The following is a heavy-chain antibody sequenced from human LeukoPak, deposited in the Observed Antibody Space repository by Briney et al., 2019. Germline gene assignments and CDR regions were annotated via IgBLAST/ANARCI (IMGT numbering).Heavy chain of an antibody. CDR1: GYTFTSYD. D-gene: IGHD4-23*01. V-gene: IGHV1-8*03. CDR2: MNHNSGNT. J-gene: IGHJ6*03. CDR3: ARRHTTVATPGDMDV. Sequence: ASVKVSCKASGYTFTSYDINWVRQATGQGLEWVGWMNHNSGNTGYAQKFQGRVTITRNTSISTAYMELSSLRSEDTAVYCCARRHTTVATPGDMDVWGKGTTVTVSS.